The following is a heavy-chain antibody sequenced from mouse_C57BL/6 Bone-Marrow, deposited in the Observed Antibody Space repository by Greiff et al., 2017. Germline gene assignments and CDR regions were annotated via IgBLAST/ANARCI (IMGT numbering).Heavy chain of an antibody. V-gene: IGHV5-4*03. CDR3: ARAYDYWYFDV. CDR1: GFTFSSYA. CDR2: ISDGGSYT. J-gene: IGHJ1*03. D-gene: IGHD2-4*01. Sequence: DVMLVESGGGLVKPGGSLKLSCAASGFTFSSYAMSWVRQTPEKRLEWVATISDGGSYTYYPDNVKGRFTISRDNAKNNLYLQMGHLKSEDTAMYYCARAYDYWYFDVWGTGTTVTVSS.